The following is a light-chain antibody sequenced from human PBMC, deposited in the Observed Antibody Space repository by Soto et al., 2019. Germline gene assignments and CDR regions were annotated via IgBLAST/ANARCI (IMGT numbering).Light chain of an antibody. V-gene: IGKV1-9*01. CDR2: AAS. Sequence: DIQMTQSPSSLFASIGDRVTITCRASQTVNTYLHWYQQKPGKAPKLLIYAASNLQSGVPSRFSGSGSGTEFTPTISSLQPEDFATYYCQQLNSYPLTFGQGTRLEIK. CDR3: QQLNSYPLT. J-gene: IGKJ5*01. CDR1: QTVNTY.